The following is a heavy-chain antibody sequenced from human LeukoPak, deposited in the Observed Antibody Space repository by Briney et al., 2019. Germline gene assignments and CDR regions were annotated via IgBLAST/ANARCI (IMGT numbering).Heavy chain of an antibody. CDR3: VTSITMVRGVIGWFDP. Sequence: ASVKVSCKASGGTFSSYAISWVRQAPGQGLEWMGGIIPIFGTANYAQKFQGRVTITADESTSTAYMELSSLRSEDTAVYYCVTSITMVRGVIGWFDPWGQGTLVTVSS. CDR2: IIPIFGTA. V-gene: IGHV1-69*13. CDR1: GGTFSSYA. J-gene: IGHJ5*02. D-gene: IGHD3-10*01.